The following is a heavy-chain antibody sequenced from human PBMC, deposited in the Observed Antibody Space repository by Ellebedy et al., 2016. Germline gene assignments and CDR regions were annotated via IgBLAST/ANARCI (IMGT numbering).Heavy chain of an antibody. J-gene: IGHJ6*02. CDR2: IWYDGSNK. Sequence: GESLKISCAASGFTFSSYWMQWVRQAPGKGLEWVAVIWYDGSNKYYAGSVKGRFTISRDNSKNTLYLQMNSLRAEDTAVYYCTTVAMYNWIPDVWGQGTTVTVSS. CDR3: TTVAMYNWIPDV. CDR1: GFTFSSYW. V-gene: IGHV3-33*08. D-gene: IGHD1-20*01.